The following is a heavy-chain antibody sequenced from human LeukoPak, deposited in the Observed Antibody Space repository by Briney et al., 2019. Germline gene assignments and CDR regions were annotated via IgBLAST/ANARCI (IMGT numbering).Heavy chain of an antibody. CDR1: GDSVSSGSYY. CDR2: IYYSGDT. D-gene: IGHD3-10*01. J-gene: IGHJ6*03. Sequence: SETLSLTCTVSGDSVSSGSYYWGWIRQPPGEGLEWIGSIYYSGDTYYNPSLESRVTISVDTSKNQFSLKLSSVTAADTAVYYCERVLWFGESKKGYSYYMDVWGKGTTVTVSS. CDR3: ERVLWFGESKKGYSYYMDV. V-gene: IGHV4-39*01.